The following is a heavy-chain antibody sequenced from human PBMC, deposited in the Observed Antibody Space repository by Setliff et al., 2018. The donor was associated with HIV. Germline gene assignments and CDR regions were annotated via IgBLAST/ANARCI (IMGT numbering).Heavy chain of an antibody. CDR3: ARDKSLSSGQQWFDP. Sequence: TCTVSGGSISSGDYYWSWIRQPPGKGLEWIGYIYYSGSTYYNPSLKSRVTISVDTSKNQFSLKLTSVTAADTAVYFCARDKSLSSGQQWFDPWGQGVLVTVSS. CDR2: IYYSGST. J-gene: IGHJ5*02. D-gene: IGHD3-22*01. CDR1: GGSISSGDYY. V-gene: IGHV4-30-4*08.